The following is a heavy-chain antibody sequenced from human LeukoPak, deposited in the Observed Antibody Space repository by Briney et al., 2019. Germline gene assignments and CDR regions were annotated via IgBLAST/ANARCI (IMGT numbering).Heavy chain of an antibody. CDR1: GHSISTGYY. D-gene: IGHD3-10*01. CDR2: MSHNRGT. CDR3: ASYYASGVSAYNYYGMDV. V-gene: IGHV4-38-2*01. Sequence: ETLSLTCAVSGHSISTGYYWGWIRQPPGKGLEWIGSMSHNRGTYYNPSLKSRVTISMDTSKSQISLRLTSVTAADTAVYYCASYYASGVSAYNYYGMDVWGKGTTVTVSS. J-gene: IGHJ6*04.